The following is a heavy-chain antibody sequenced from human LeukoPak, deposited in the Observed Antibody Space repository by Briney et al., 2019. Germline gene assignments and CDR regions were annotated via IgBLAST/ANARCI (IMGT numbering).Heavy chain of an antibody. J-gene: IGHJ5*02. D-gene: IGHD6-13*01. V-gene: IGHV1-46*01. CDR3: ARDYSSSWPDPYWFDP. Sequence: ASVKVSCKVSGYTLTELSMHSVRQAPGQGLEWMGIINPSGGSTSYAQKFQGRVTMTRDTSTSTVYMELSSLRSEDTAVYYCARDYSSSWPDPYWFDPWGQGTLVTVSS. CDR1: GYTLTELS. CDR2: INPSGGST.